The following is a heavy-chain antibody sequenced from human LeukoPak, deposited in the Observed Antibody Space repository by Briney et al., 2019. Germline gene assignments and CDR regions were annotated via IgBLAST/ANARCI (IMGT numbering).Heavy chain of an antibody. Sequence: GASVTVSCKASGYTFTSYGISWVRQAPGQGLEWMGWISAYNGNTNYAQKLQGRVTMTTDTPTSTAYMEMRSMRSDDTAVYYCARDRWEDSSGYHYLDPPSFQHWGKGTLVTVSS. CDR1: GYTFTSYG. D-gene: IGHD3-22*01. CDR2: ISAYNGNT. J-gene: IGHJ1*01. CDR3: ARDRWEDSSGYHYLDPPSFQH. V-gene: IGHV1-18*01.